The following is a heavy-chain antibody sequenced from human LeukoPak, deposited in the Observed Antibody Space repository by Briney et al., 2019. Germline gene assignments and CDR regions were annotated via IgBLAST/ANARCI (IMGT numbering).Heavy chain of an antibody. J-gene: IGHJ6*03. CDR2: ISYDGSRK. CDR3: AKAADQYYYSYFCYMDV. D-gene: IGHD2/OR15-2a*01. Sequence: GGSLRLSCAASGFTFSSYGMHWVRQAPGKGLEWVAVISYDGSRKDYADSVKGRFTISRDNSKKTLYLQMNSLRVGDTAVYYCAKAADQYYYSYFCYMDVWGKGTTVTVSS. CDR1: GFTFSSYG. V-gene: IGHV3-30*18.